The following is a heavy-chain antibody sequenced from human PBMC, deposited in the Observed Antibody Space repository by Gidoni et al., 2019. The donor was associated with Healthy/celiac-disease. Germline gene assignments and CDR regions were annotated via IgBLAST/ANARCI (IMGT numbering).Heavy chain of an antibody. V-gene: IGHV4-34*01. CDR3: ERRRPSTMVRGDPYYFDY. CDR2: INHSGST. CDR1: GGSFSGYY. D-gene: IGHD3-10*01. Sequence: QVQLQQWGAGLLKPSETLSLTCAVYGGSFSGYYWSWIRQPPGKGLEWIGEINHSGSTNYNPSLKSRVTISVDTSKNQFSLKLSSVTAADTAVYYCERRRPSTMVRGDPYYFDYWGQGTLVTVSS. J-gene: IGHJ4*02.